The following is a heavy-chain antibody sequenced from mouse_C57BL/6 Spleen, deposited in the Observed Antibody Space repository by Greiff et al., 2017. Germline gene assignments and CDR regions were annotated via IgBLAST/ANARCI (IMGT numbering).Heavy chain of an antibody. D-gene: IGHD2-3*01. Sequence: QVQLQQPGAELVRPGSSVKLSCKASGYTFTSYWMHWVKQRPIQGLEWIGNIDPSDSETHSNQKFKDKATLTVDKSSSTAYMQLSSLTSEDSAVYYCARTGYDDYALAYWGKGTTLTVSS. CDR1: GYTFTSYW. V-gene: IGHV1-52*01. CDR3: ARTGYDDYALAY. CDR2: IDPSDSET. J-gene: IGHJ2*01.